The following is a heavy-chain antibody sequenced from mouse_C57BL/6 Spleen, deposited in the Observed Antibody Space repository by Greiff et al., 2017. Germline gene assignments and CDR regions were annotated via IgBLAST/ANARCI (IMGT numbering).Heavy chain of an antibody. Sequence: VQLQQSGAELARPGASVKMSCKASGYTFTSYTMHWVKQRPGQGLEWIGYINPSSGSTKYNQKFKDKATLTADKSSSTAYMQLSRLTTEDSAVYYCARGDYDWYFDVWGTGTTVTVSS. CDR3: ARGDYDWYFDV. CDR2: INPSSGST. D-gene: IGHD2-4*01. J-gene: IGHJ1*03. CDR1: GYTFTSYT. V-gene: IGHV1-4*01.